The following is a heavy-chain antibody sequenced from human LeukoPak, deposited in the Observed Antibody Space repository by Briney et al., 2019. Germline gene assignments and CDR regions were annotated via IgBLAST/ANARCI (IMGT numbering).Heavy chain of an antibody. CDR2: ISVGNGNT. Sequence: ASVKVSCKASGYTFTSYAIHWVRQAPGQRLEWMGWISVGNGNTKYSQKLQGRVTITRDTSASTAYVELSSLRSEDTAVYYCTRERGQGRYDYWGQGTLVSVSS. J-gene: IGHJ4*02. V-gene: IGHV1-3*01. CDR1: GYTFTSYA. CDR3: TRERGQGRYDY.